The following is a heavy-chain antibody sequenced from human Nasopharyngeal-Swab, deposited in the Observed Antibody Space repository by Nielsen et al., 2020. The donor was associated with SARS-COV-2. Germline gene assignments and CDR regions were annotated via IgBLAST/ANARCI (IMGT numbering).Heavy chain of an antibody. J-gene: IGHJ6*03. CDR3: ARSKGAQYSSGWYYYYYYMDV. CDR1: GYSFTSYW. D-gene: IGHD6-19*01. CDR2: IYPGDSDT. V-gene: IGHV5-51*01. Sequence: GESLKIPCKGSGYSFTSYWIGWVRQMPGKGLEWMGIIYPGDSDTKHSPSFQGQVTISADKSISTAYLQWSSLKASDTAMYYCARSKGAQYSSGWYYYYYYMDVWGKGTTVTVSS.